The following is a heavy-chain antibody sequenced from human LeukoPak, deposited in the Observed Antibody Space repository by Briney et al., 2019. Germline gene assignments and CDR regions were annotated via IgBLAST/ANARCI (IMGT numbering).Heavy chain of an antibody. CDR2: INPSSGST. V-gene: IGHV1-46*01. D-gene: IGHD3-10*01. CDR3: ATDLVRGVIRFDY. Sequence: GASVKVSCKASGYTFTGYYIHWVRQAPGQGLEWMGTINPSSGSTIYAQKFQGRVTMTEDTSTDTAYMELSSLRSEDTAVYYCATDLVRGVIRFDYWGQGTLVTVSS. CDR1: GYTFTGYY. J-gene: IGHJ4*02.